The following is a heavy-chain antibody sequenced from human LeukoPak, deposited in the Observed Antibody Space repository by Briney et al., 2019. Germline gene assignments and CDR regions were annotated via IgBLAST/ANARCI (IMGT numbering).Heavy chain of an antibody. CDR3: ARDYDVLTAYPPTQLFDP. V-gene: IGHV4-59*01. D-gene: IGHD3-9*01. J-gene: IGHJ5*02. CDR2: IYYSGST. Sequence: SETLSLTCTVSGVSISSYYWSWIRQPPGKGLEWIGYIYYSGSTNYNPSLKSRVTISVDTSKNQFSLKLSSVTAADTAVYYCARDYDVLTAYPPTQLFDPWGQGTLVTVSS. CDR1: GVSISSYY.